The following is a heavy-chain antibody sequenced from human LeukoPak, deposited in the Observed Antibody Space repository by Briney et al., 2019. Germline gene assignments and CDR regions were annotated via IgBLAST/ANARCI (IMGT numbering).Heavy chain of an antibody. Sequence: NPSETLSLTCAVYGGSFSGYYWGWICQPPGKGLEWIGSIYYSGSTYYNPSLKSRVTISVDTSKHQFSLKLSSVTAADTAVYYCARRPSWYAVWDYWGQGTLVTVSS. CDR1: GGSFSGYY. J-gene: IGHJ4*02. CDR2: IYYSGST. D-gene: IGHD2-2*01. CDR3: ARRPSWYAVWDY. V-gene: IGHV4-39*01.